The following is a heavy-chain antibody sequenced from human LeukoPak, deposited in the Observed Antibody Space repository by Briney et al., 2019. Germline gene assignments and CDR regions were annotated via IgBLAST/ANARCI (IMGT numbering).Heavy chain of an antibody. CDR3: ARASYGSGRHVDY. Sequence: PGGSLRLSCAASGFTFSSYAMHWVRQAPGKGLEYVSAISSNGGSTYYANSVKGRFTISRDNSKNTLYLQMGSLRAEDMAVYYCARASYGSGRHVDYWGQGTLVTVSS. CDR2: ISSNGGST. D-gene: IGHD3-10*01. V-gene: IGHV3-64*01. CDR1: GFTFSSYA. J-gene: IGHJ4*02.